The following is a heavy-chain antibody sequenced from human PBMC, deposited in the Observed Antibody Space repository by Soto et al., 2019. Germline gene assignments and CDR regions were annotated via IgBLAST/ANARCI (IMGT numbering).Heavy chain of an antibody. D-gene: IGHD1-1*01. CDR3: ARDTTPSL. V-gene: IGHV4-59*01. CDR1: GASISSYY. J-gene: IGHJ4*02. Sequence: TLSLTCTVSGASISSYYWSWIRQPPGKGLEWIGYIYYSGSTNYNPSLKSRVTISVDTSKNQFSLKLSSVTAADTAMYYCARDTTPSLWGQGTLVTVSS. CDR2: IYYSGST.